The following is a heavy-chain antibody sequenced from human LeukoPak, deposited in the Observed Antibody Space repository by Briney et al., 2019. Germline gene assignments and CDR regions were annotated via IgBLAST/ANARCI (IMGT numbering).Heavy chain of an antibody. V-gene: IGHV4-4*07. CDR3: ARMLGYCSSTSCFNWFDP. J-gene: IGHJ5*02. CDR1: GGSISSYY. D-gene: IGHD2-2*01. CDR2: IYTSGST. Sequence: SETLSLTCTVSGGSISSYYWSWIRQPAGKGLEWIGRIYTSGSTNYNPSLKSRVTMSVDTSKNQFSLKLSSVTAADTAVYYCARMLGYCSSTSCFNWFDPWGQGTLVTVSS.